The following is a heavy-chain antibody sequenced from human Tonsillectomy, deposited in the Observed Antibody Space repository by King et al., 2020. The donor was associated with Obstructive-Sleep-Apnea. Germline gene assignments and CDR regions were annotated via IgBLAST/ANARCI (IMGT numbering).Heavy chain of an antibody. Sequence: TLKESGPTLVKPTQTLTLTCTFSGFSLSTSGVGVGWIRQPPGKALEWLALIYWDDDKRYSPSLKSRLTITKETSKNQVVLTMTNMDPVETATYYCAHRPGMIRGESRVYFDYWGQGTLVTVSS. J-gene: IGHJ4*02. D-gene: IGHD3-10*01. V-gene: IGHV2-5*02. CDR3: AHRPGMIRGESRVYFDY. CDR2: IYWDDDK. CDR1: GFSLSTSGVG.